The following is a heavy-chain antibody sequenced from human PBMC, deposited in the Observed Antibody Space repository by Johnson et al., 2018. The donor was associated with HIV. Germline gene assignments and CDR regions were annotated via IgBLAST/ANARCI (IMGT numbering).Heavy chain of an antibody. J-gene: IGHJ3*02. CDR1: GFTFSSYA. Sequence: QVQLVESGGGVVQPGRSLRLSCAASGFTFSSYAMHWVRQAPGKGLEWVSIILSDGSNIYYADSVKGRFTISRDNSKNTLYLQMNSLRAEDTAVYYCAKSIAAAGTNAFDILGQGTMVTVSS. CDR3: AKSIAAAGTNAFDI. V-gene: IGHV3-30*04. CDR2: ILSDGSNI. D-gene: IGHD6-13*01.